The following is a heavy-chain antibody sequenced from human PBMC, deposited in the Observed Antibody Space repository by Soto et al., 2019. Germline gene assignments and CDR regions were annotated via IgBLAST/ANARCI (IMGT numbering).Heavy chain of an antibody. J-gene: IGHJ6*02. Sequence: QITVKESGPTLVKPTQTLTLTCTFSGFSLSNSGVGVAWIRQSPGKALEWLALIYWDDDERYRPSLRSRLTITNDTSKNQVVLTMTNVDPVDTATYFCTHKGGRGAGMDVWGQGTTVTVSS. D-gene: IGHD2-15*01. CDR1: GFSLSNSGVG. V-gene: IGHV2-5*02. CDR2: IYWDDDE. CDR3: THKGGRGAGMDV.